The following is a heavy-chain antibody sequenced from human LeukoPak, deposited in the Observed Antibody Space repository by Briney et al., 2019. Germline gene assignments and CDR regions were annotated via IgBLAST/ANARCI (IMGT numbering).Heavy chain of an antibody. CDR3: ARVLRGAFDI. Sequence: GGSLRLSCAASGFTFSSDSMNWGRQAPGKGLEWVSHISTSSGTIYYADSVKGRFTISRGNAKNSLYLQMNSLRDEDTAVYYCARVLRGAFDIWGQGTMVTVSS. CDR2: ISTSSGTI. J-gene: IGHJ3*02. V-gene: IGHV3-48*02. D-gene: IGHD3-10*01. CDR1: GFTFSSDS.